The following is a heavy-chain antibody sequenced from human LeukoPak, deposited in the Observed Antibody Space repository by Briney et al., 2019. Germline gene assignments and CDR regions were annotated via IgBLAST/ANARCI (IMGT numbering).Heavy chain of an antibody. CDR2: ISSSGSTI. Sequence: PGGSLRLSCAASGFTFSDYYMSWIRPAPGQGLEGVSYISSSGSTIYYADSVKGRFTISRDNAKNSLYLQMNSLRAEDTGVYYCARRVGRLQGFYFDYWGQGTLVTVSS. V-gene: IGHV3-11*01. J-gene: IGHJ4*02. CDR3: ARRVGRLQGFYFDY. CDR1: GFTFSDYY. D-gene: IGHD6-25*01.